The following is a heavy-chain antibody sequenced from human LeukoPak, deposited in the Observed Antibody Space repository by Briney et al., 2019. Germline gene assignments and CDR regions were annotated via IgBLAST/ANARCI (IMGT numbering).Heavy chain of an antibody. CDR1: GYAFTSFS. J-gene: IGHJ4*02. CDR3: AREGEAAAAPGY. CDR2: ISTHNGNT. D-gene: IGHD6-13*01. V-gene: IGHV1-18*01. Sequence: ASVKVSCKASGYAFTSFSISWVRQAPGQGLEWMGWISTHNGNTNYAQKLQGRVTMTTDSSTSTAYMELRSLRSDDPAVYYCAREGEAAAAPGYWGQGTLVTVSS.